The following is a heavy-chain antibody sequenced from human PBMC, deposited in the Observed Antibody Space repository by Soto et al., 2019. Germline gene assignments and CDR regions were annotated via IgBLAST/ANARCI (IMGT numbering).Heavy chain of an antibody. V-gene: IGHV4-39*01. J-gene: IGHJ6*02. CDR3: ARGTALWSGYRYGMDV. Sequence: QLQLQESGPGLVKPSETLSLTCTVSGGSISSSSYFWGWIRQPPGKGLEWIGSIYYSGNTYYNPSLDSRVTISVDTSKNQFSLKLSSVTAADTAVYYFARGTALWSGYRYGMDVWGQGTTVTVSS. CDR2: IYYSGNT. D-gene: IGHD3-3*01. CDR1: GGSISSSSYF.